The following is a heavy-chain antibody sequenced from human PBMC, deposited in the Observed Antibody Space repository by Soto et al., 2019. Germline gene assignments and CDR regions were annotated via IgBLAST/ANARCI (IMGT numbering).Heavy chain of an antibody. CDR1: GGSISSYY. V-gene: IGHV4-59*01. D-gene: IGHD3-22*01. CDR2: IYYSGST. CDR3: ARVEYYYDSSGYSGWFDP. Sequence: SETLSLTCTVSGGSISSYYWSWIRQPPGKGLEWIGYIYYSGSTNYNPSLKSRVTISVDTSKNQLSLKLSSVTAADTAVYYCARVEYYYDSSGYSGWFDPWGQGTLVTVSS. J-gene: IGHJ5*02.